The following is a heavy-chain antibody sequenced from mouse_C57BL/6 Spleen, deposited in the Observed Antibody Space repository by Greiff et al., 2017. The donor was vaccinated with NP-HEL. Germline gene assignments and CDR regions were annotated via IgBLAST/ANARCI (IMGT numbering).Heavy chain of an antibody. J-gene: IGHJ2*01. D-gene: IGHD1-1*01. Sequence: QVQLQQPGAELVRPGSSVKLSCKASGYTFTSYWMHWVKQRPIQGLEWIGNIDPSDSETHYNQKFKDKATLTVDKSSSTAYMQRSSLTSEDSAVYYCARQSPTVGAADYWGQGTTLTVSS. V-gene: IGHV1-52*01. CDR3: ARQSPTVGAADY. CDR1: GYTFTSYW. CDR2: IDPSDSET.